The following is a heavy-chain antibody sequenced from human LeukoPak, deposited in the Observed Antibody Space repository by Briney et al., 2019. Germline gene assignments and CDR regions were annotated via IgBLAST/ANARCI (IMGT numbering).Heavy chain of an antibody. Sequence: ASVKVSCKTSGYTFTRYYMHWVRQAPGQGLECMGVINPSGGSTRYPQKFQGRVTMTRDTSTSTVYMELSSLRSDDTAGYFCAREAFIEITTIASAFDFWGQGTLVTVSS. CDR2: INPSGGST. V-gene: IGHV1-46*01. J-gene: IGHJ4*02. CDR3: AREAFIEITTIASAFDF. CDR1: GYTFTRYY. D-gene: IGHD5-24*01.